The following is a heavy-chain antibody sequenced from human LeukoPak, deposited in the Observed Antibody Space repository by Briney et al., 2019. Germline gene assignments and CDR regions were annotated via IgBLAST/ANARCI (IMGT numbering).Heavy chain of an antibody. J-gene: IGHJ4*02. V-gene: IGHV6-1*01. CDR3: ARGQTYSGRIFDY. CDR2: TYYRSRWYS. D-gene: IGHD1-26*01. Sequence: SQTLSLTCAISGDSVSSTTAAWNWIRQPPSRGLEWLGRTYYRSRWYSDFAEYVKSRITIDPDTSKNQFSLQLNSVTPDDTAVYSCARGQTYSGRIFDYWGQGTLVTVSS. CDR1: GDSVSSTTAA.